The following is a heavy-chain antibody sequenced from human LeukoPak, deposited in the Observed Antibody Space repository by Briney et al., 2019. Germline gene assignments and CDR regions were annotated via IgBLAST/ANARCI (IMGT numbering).Heavy chain of an antibody. Sequence: GGSLRLSCAASGFTFSSYWMSWVRQAPGKGLEWVANIKQDGSEKYYVASVKCRFTISRDNAKNSPYLQMNSLRAEDTAVYYCARRATYGDEACFDPWGQGTLVTVSS. V-gene: IGHV3-7*03. J-gene: IGHJ5*02. CDR1: GFTFSSYW. CDR2: IKQDGSEK. CDR3: ARRATYGDEACFDP. D-gene: IGHD4-17*01.